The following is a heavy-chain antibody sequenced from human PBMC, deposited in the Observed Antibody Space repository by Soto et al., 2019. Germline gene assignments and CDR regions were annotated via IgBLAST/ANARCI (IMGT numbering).Heavy chain of an antibody. J-gene: IGHJ4*02. CDR2: IWYDGSNK. CDR1: GFPFSSYG. CDR3: ASSIN. V-gene: IGHV3-33*01. Sequence: VGSLRLSCAASGFPFSSYGMHWVRQAPGKGLDWVAVIWYDGSNKDYAGSVKGRFTISRDNSKNTLYLQMNSLRADGTAVYYCASSINWGQGTLVTVSS.